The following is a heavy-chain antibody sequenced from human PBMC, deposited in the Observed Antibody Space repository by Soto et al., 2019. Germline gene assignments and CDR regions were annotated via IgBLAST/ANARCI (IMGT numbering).Heavy chain of an antibody. V-gene: IGHV5-51*01. Sequence: GESLKISCKGSGYSFTSYWIGWVRQMPGKGLEWMGIIYPGDSDTRYSPSFQGQVTISADKSISTAYLQWSSLMASDTAMYYCARLESAGYYDSSGSPSAYCCQGTLVTVSS. D-gene: IGHD3-22*01. CDR2: IYPGDSDT. CDR1: GYSFTSYW. J-gene: IGHJ4*02. CDR3: ARLESAGYYDSSGSPSAY.